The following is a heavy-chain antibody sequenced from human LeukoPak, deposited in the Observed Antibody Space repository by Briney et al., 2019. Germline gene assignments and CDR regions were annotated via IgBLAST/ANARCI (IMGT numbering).Heavy chain of an antibody. CDR1: GYTFTSYY. V-gene: IGHV1-46*01. CDR3: ARGSGWGRYYFDY. Sequence: ASVKVSCKASGYTFTSYYMHWVRQAPGEGLEGMGIINPSAGSTSYTQKFQGRVTMTSDTSTSTVYMEVSSLRSEDTAVYYCARGSGWGRYYFDYWGQGTLVTVSS. J-gene: IGHJ4*02. CDR2: INPSAGST. D-gene: IGHD6-19*01.